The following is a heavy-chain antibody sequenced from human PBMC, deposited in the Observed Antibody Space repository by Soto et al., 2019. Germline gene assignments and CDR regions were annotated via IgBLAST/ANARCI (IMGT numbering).Heavy chain of an antibody. CDR1: GFTFSSYA. Sequence: PGGSLRLSCAASGFTFSSYAMSWVRQAPGKGLEWVSAISGSGGSTYYADSVKGRFTISRDNSKNTLYLQMNSLRAEDTAVYYCAKDRPPGDYYYYYYYGMDVWGQGTTVTVSS. D-gene: IGHD4-17*01. CDR3: AKDRPPGDYYYYYYYGMDV. V-gene: IGHV3-23*01. J-gene: IGHJ6*02. CDR2: ISGSGGST.